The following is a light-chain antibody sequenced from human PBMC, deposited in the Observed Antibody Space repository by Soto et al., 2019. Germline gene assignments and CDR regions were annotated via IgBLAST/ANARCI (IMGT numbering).Light chain of an antibody. CDR2: GAS. J-gene: IGKJ1*01. Sequence: EIVLTQPPGTLSLSPGERATLSCRASQSVSSSYLAWYQQKPGQAPRLLIYGASSRATGIPDRFSGSGSGTDFTITISRLEPEDFAVYYCHQYGSSPRTFGQGTKVEIK. V-gene: IGKV3-20*01. CDR1: QSVSSSY. CDR3: HQYGSSPRT.